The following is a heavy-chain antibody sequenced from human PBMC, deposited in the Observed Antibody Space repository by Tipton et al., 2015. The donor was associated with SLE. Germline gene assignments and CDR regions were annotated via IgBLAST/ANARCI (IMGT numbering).Heavy chain of an antibody. D-gene: IGHD6-6*01. V-gene: IGHV4-39*07. J-gene: IGHJ6*02. Sequence: TLSLTCTVSGGSISSSSYYWGWIRQPPGKGLEWIGSIYYSGSTYYNPSLKSRVTISVDTSKNQFSLKLTFVTAADTAVYYCASPSIAARPNYYYGMDVWGQGTTVTVSS. CDR2: IYYSGST. CDR3: ASPSIAARPNYYYGMDV. CDR1: GGSISSSSYY.